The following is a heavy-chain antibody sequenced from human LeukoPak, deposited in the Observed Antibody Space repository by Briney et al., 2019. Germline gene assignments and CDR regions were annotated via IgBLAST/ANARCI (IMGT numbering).Heavy chain of an antibody. CDR1: GGSISSYY. V-gene: IGHV4-59*01. Sequence: SETLSLTCTVSGGSISSYYWSWIRQTPGKGLEWIGYIYYSGSTNYNPSLKSRVTISVDTSKNQFSLKLSSVTAADTAVYYCARCRTYCTNGLDYWGQGTLVTVSS. D-gene: IGHD2-8*01. CDR2: IYYSGST. CDR3: ARCRTYCTNGLDY. J-gene: IGHJ4*02.